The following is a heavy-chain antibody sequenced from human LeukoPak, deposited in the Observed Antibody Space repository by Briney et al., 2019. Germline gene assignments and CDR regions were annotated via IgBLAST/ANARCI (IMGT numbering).Heavy chain of an antibody. CDR3: AKESRDGYNYPY. D-gene: IGHD5-24*01. CDR2: IYIGGST. V-gene: IGHV3-53*01. Sequence: GGSLRLSCVASGFNVTNNYMTWVRQAPGKGLEWVSVIYIGGSTYYADSVKGRFTISRDNSKNTLYLQMNSLRAEDTAVYYCAKESRDGYNYPYWGQGTLVTVSS. CDR1: GFNVTNNY. J-gene: IGHJ4*02.